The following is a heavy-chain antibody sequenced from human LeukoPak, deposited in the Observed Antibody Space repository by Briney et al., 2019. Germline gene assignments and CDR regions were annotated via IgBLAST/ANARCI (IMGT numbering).Heavy chain of an antibody. J-gene: IGHJ4*02. CDR1: GYTFAVYY. Sequence: ASVKVSCKASGYTFAVYYIHWVRQAPGQGLEWMGWIKPNSGGTNYAQKFQGRVTMTSDTSISTAYMDLISLRSDDTAIYYCVRDPGGCSGGSCYFYPDYWGQGTLVTVSS. CDR2: IKPNSGGT. D-gene: IGHD2-15*01. V-gene: IGHV1-2*02. CDR3: VRDPGGCSGGSCYFYPDY.